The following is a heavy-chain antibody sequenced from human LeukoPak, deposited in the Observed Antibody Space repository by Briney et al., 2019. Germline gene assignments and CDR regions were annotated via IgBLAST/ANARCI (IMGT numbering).Heavy chain of an antibody. CDR3: AKPRAMTTGVGRYFDL. Sequence: GGSLRLSCAASGFTFSSYAMSWIRQAPGKGLDWVSAISGGGDDTYYPDSVKGRFTISRDNFKNTLYLQMNSLRAEDTAIYYCAKPRAMTTGVGRYFDLWGRGTLVTVSS. CDR2: ISGGGDDT. D-gene: IGHD1-1*01. V-gene: IGHV3-23*01. CDR1: GFTFSSYA. J-gene: IGHJ2*01.